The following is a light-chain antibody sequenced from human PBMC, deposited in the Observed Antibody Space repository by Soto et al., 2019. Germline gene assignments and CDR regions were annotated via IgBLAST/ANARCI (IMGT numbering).Light chain of an antibody. CDR1: QSINSW. Sequence: DIQMTQSPSTLSASVGDRVNITCRASQSINSWLAWYQQKPGKAPKLLIYRASDLQTGVPSRFSGSGSGIEFTLTISSLQTDDFATYYCQQYNSYFFTFGPGTKVDVK. CDR2: RAS. CDR3: QQYNSYFFT. J-gene: IGKJ3*01. V-gene: IGKV1-5*03.